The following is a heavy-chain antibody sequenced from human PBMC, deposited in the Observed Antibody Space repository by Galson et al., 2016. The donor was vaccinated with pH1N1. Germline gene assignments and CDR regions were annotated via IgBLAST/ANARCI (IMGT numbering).Heavy chain of an antibody. CDR3: ARRHKYFDTSGFQN. Sequence: SVKVSCKASGGPFSAYTINWVRQAPGQGLEWIGGIIPIFGTPTYAQKFQGRVTITADESSTTHYMELRSLRSEDTAIYCCARRHKYFDTSGFQNWGQGTLVTVSS. J-gene: IGHJ4*02. CDR1: GGPFSAYT. D-gene: IGHD3-22*01. CDR2: IIPIFGTP. V-gene: IGHV1-69*13.